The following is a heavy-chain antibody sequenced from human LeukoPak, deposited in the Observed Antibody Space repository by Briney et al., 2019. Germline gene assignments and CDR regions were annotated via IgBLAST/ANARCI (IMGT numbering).Heavy chain of an antibody. CDR3: ARDDLCSSTSCYTRFDY. J-gene: IGHJ4*02. CDR1: GYTFTSYY. D-gene: IGHD2-2*02. CDR2: INPSGGST. Sequence: ASVKVSCKASGYTFTSYYMHWVRQAPGKGLEWMGIINPSGGSTSYAQKFQGRVTMTRDTSTSTVYMELSSLRSEDTAVYYCARDDLCSSTSCYTRFDYWGQGTLVTVSS. V-gene: IGHV1-46*01.